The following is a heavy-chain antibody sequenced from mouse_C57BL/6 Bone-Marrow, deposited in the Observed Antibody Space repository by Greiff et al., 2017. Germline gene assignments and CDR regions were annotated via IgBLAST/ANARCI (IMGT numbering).Heavy chain of an antibody. CDR3: ARGTGDAMDY. Sequence: VQGVESGAELVRPGTSVKMSCKASGYTFTNYWIGWAKQRPGHGLEWIGDIYPGGGYTNYNEKFKGKATLTADKSSSTAYMQFSSLTSEDSAIYYCARGTGDAMDYWGQGTSVTVSS. J-gene: IGHJ4*01. V-gene: IGHV1-63*01. CDR1: GYTFTNYW. CDR2: IYPGGGYT. D-gene: IGHD3-3*01.